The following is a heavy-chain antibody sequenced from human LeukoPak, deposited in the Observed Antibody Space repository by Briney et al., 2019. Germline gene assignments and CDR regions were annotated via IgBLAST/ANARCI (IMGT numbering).Heavy chain of an antibody. CDR2: ISSSSSTI. Sequence: GGSLRLSCAASGFTFSSYSMNWVRQAPGKGLEWVSYISSSSSTIYYADSVKGRFTISRDNAKNSLYLQMNSLRAEDTAVYYCARAIAAAGMTLDYWGQGTLVTVSS. CDR3: ARAIAAAGMTLDY. D-gene: IGHD6-13*01. V-gene: IGHV3-48*01. CDR1: GFTFSSYS. J-gene: IGHJ4*02.